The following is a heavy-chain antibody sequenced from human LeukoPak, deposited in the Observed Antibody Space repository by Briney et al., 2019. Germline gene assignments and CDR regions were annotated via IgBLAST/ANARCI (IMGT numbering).Heavy chain of an antibody. CDR2: VFYTVTT. D-gene: IGHD6-13*01. Sequence: PLETLSLTCTVSGVSIISSNYYWGWFRQPPGKGLQWIASVFYTVTTRHNPSLKSRVTISVDTSKNEFSLSLSSVTAEDTAMYYCARRLGSSADGILKYYFDYWGQGTLVTVSS. J-gene: IGHJ4*02. V-gene: IGHV4-39*01. CDR3: ARRLGSSADGILKYYFDY. CDR1: GVSIISSNYY.